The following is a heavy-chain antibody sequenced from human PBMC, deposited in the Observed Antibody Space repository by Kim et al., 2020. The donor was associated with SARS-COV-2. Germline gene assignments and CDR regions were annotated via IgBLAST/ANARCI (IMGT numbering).Heavy chain of an antibody. CDR1: GGAISSSGYY. J-gene: IGHJ6*02. CDR2: INYSGSTST. D-gene: IGHD5-12*01. V-gene: IGHV4-39*01. CDR3: ARVTINRYTGRRMDV. Sequence: SETLSLTCTVSGGAISSSGYYWGWIRQPPGKGLEWVGTINYSGSTSTYYNSSLRSRATLSIDTSKNQFSLNLTSVDAADAAVYYCARVTINRYTGRRMDVWGQGTTVIVSS.